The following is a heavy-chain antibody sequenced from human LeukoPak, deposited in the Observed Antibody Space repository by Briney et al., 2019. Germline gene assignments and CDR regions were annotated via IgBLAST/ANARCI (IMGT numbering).Heavy chain of an antibody. CDR2: IVVGSGNT. CDR1: GFTFTSSA. CDR3: AAAPADFWSGYQTPPDY. D-gene: IGHD3-3*01. V-gene: IGHV1-58*01. J-gene: IGHJ4*02. Sequence: SVKVSCKASGFTFTSSAVQWVRQARGQRLEWIGWIVVGSGNTNYAQKFQERVTITRDMSTSTAYMELSSLRSEDTAVYYCAAAPADFWSGYQTPPDYWGQGTLVTVSS.